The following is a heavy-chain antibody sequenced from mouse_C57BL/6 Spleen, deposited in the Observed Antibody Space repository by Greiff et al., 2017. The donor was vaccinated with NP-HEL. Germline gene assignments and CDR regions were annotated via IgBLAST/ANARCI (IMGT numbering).Heavy chain of an antibody. D-gene: IGHD1-1*01. CDR2: IWGVGST. Sequence: QVQLKESGPGLVAPSQSLSITCTVSGFSLTSYGVDWVRQSPGKGLEWLGVIWGVGSTNYNSALKSRLSISKDNSNSQVFLKMNSLQTDDTAMYYCASSPRTTVVATPFAYWGQGTLVTVSA. V-gene: IGHV2-6*01. J-gene: IGHJ3*01. CDR3: ASSPRTTVVATPFAY. CDR1: GFSLTSYG.